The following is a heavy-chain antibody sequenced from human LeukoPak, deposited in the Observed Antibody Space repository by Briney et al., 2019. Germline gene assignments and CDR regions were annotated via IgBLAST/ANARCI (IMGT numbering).Heavy chain of an antibody. CDR3: ARGGFTYGPATLGALDI. CDR2: ISADGRMT. Sequence: GGSLRLSCVASGFSFSSYGMHWVRQAPGKGLVWVSRISADGRMTDYEDSVKGRFTVSRDNAKNTLYLQMNRVRAEDTAVYYCARGGFTYGPATLGALDIWGQGTMVPVSS. CDR1: GFSFSSYG. J-gene: IGHJ3*02. V-gene: IGHV3-74*01. D-gene: IGHD5-18*01.